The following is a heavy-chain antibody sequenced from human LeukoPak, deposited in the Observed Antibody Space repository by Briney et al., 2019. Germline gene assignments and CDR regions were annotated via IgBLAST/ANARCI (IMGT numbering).Heavy chain of an antibody. CDR2: IKSKTDGGTT. CDR1: GFTFSNAW. V-gene: IGHV3-15*01. Sequence: PGGSLRLSCAASGFTFSNAWMSWVRQAPGKGLEWVGRIKSKTDGGTTDYAAPVKGRFTLSRDDSKNTLYLQMSSLKTEDTAVYYCTDHSPPFKTKPYFDYWGQGTLVTVSS. CDR3: TDHSPPFKTKPYFDY. J-gene: IGHJ4*02. D-gene: IGHD1-14*01.